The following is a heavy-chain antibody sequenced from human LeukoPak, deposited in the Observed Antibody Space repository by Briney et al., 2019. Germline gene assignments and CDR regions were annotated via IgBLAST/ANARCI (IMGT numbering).Heavy chain of an antibody. J-gene: IGHJ3*02. Sequence: PSETLSLTCAVYGGSFSGYYWSWIRQPPGKGLEWIGEINHSGSTNYNPSLKSRVTISVDTSKNQFSLKLSSVTAADTAVYYCAILDSGAGAFDIWGQGTMVTVSS. D-gene: IGHD6-19*01. CDR2: INHSGST. CDR1: GGSFSGYY. CDR3: AILDSGAGAFDI. V-gene: IGHV4-34*01.